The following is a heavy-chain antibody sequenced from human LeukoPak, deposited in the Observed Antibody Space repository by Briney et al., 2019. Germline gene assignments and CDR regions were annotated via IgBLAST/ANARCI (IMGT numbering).Heavy chain of an antibody. D-gene: IGHD5-18*01. CDR2: ISHGGGKE. J-gene: IGHJ4*02. CDR3: AKGRGYSYGYAY. Sequence: GGSLRLSCAASGFPFHDHDMYWVRQTPGKGLEWVALISHGGGKEHYAESVKGRFTISRDNSKNTLYLQMNSLRAEDTAVYYCAKGRGYSYGYAYWGQGTLVTVSS. CDR1: GFPFHDHD. V-gene: IGHV3-30*18.